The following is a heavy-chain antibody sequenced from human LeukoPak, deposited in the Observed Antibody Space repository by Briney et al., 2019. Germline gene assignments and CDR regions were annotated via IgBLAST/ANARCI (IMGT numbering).Heavy chain of an antibody. CDR2: IYYSGST. D-gene: IGHD3-10*01. CDR3: ARAPNYGSGSYWVWFDP. J-gene: IGHJ5*02. Sequence: SETLSLTCTVSGGSISTYYWSWIRQPPGKGLEWIGYIYYSGSTNYNPSLKSRVTISVDTSKNQFSLKLSSVTAADTAVYYCARAPNYGSGSYWVWFDPWGQGTLVTVSS. CDR1: GGSISTYY. V-gene: IGHV4-59*08.